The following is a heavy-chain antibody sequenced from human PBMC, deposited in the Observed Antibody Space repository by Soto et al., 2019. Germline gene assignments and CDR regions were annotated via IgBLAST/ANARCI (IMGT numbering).Heavy chain of an antibody. V-gene: IGHV4-34*01. D-gene: IGHD2-2*02. CDR1: GGSFSGYY. CDR3: ARGGRYCSSTSCYTMGRWFDP. Sequence: SETLCLTCAVYGGSFSGYYWSWIRQPPGKGLEWIGEINHSGSTNYNPSLKSRVTISVDTSKNQFSLKLSSVTAADTAVYYCARGGRYCSSTSCYTMGRWFDPWGQGTLVTVSS. CDR2: INHSGST. J-gene: IGHJ5*02.